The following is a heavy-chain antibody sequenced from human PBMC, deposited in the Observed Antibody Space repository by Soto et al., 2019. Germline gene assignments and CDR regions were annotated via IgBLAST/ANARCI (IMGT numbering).Heavy chain of an antibody. D-gene: IGHD4-4*01. J-gene: IGHJ3*02. V-gene: IGHV3-53*01. CDR1: GFTVSGKKY. CDR2: LYDLDGT. Sequence: DVHLVASGGGLIQPGESLRLSCAAFGFTVSGKKYVAWVRQPPGKGLEWVSALYDLDGTYYADSVKGRFTTSSDSSRTTVYLQMNSLRPDDTAVYSCATWHLQEHAYDIWGQGTMVTVSS. CDR3: ATWHLQEHAYDI.